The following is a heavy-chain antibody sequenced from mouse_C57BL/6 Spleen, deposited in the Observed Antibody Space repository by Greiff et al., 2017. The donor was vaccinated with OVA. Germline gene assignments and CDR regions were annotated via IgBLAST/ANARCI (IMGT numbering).Heavy chain of an antibody. CDR1: GYTFTSYW. D-gene: IGHD1-1*01. V-gene: IGHV1-50*01. Sequence: QVQLQQSGAELVKPGASVKLSCKASGYTFTSYWMQWVKQRPGQGLEWIGEIDPSDSYTNYNQKFKGKATLTVDTSSSTAYMQLSSLTSEDSAVYYCARREYYGSSPYFDVWGTGTTVTVSS. CDR2: IDPSDSYT. J-gene: IGHJ1*03. CDR3: ARREYYGSSPYFDV.